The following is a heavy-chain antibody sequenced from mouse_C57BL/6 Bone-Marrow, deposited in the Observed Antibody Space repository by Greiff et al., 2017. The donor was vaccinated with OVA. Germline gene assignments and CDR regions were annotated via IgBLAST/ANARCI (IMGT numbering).Heavy chain of an antibody. CDR2: ISSGSSTI. Sequence: EVKLVESGGGLVKPGGSLKLSCAASGFTFSDYGMHWVRQAPEKGLEWVAYISSGSSTIYYADTVKGRFTISRDNAKNTLFLQMTSLRSEDTAMYYCARPGKITDFYYYAMDYWGQGTSVTVSS. CDR1: GFTFSDYG. V-gene: IGHV5-17*01. CDR3: ARPGKITDFYYYAMDY. D-gene: IGHD2-4*01. J-gene: IGHJ4*01.